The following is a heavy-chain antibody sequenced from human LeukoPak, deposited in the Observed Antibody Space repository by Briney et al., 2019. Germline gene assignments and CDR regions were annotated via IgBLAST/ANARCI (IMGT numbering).Heavy chain of an antibody. D-gene: IGHD3-10*01. V-gene: IGHV4-59*01. CDR3: ATDNSYGSGSYYT. CDR1: GGSISSYY. Sequence: SETLSLTCSVSGGSISSYYWNWIRQSPGKGLEWIGHIYYSGSSNYNPSLKSRVTISVDTSKSQFSLKLSSVTAADTAVYYCATDNSYGSGSYYTWGQGTLVTVSS. CDR2: IYYSGSS. J-gene: IGHJ4*02.